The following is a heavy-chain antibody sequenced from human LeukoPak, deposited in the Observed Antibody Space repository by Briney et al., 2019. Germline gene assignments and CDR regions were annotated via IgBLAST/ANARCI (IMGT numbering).Heavy chain of an antibody. V-gene: IGHV3-15*01. CDR1: GFTFSNAW. CDR3: ARHLGSSWYLTADY. Sequence: PGGSLRLSCAASGFTFSNAWMSWVRQAPGKGLEWVGRIKSKTDGGTTDYAAPVKGRFTISRDDSKNTLYLQMNSLKTEDTAVYYCARHLGSSWYLTADYWGQGTLVTVSS. CDR2: IKSKTDGGTT. D-gene: IGHD6-13*01. J-gene: IGHJ4*02.